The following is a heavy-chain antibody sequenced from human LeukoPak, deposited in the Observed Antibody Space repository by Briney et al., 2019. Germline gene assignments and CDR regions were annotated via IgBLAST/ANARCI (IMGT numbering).Heavy chain of an antibody. CDR2: IYHSGST. J-gene: IGHJ4*02. CDR1: GGSISSSSYY. CDR3: ARGWFYY. V-gene: IGHV4-39*07. Sequence: PSETLSLTCTVSGGSISSSSYYWGWIRQPPGKGLEWIGSIYHSGSTYYNPSLKSRVTISVDTSKNQFSLKLSSVTAADTAVYYCARGWFYYWGQGTLVTVSS.